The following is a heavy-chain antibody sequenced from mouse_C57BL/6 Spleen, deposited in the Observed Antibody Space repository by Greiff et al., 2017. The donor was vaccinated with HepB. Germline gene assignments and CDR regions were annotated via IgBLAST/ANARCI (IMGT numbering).Heavy chain of an antibody. CDR3: ERVGDYGSSYGYWYFDV. CDR2: ISYSGST. J-gene: IGHJ1*03. Sequence: EVKLMESGPGMVKPSQSLSLTCTVTGYSITSGYDWHWMRHFPGNKLEWMGYISYSGSTNYNPSLKSGLSITHDTSKNHFFLKLNSVTTEDTATYYCERVGDYGSSYGYWYFDVWGTGTTVTVSS. V-gene: IGHV3-1*01. D-gene: IGHD1-1*01. CDR1: GYSITSGYD.